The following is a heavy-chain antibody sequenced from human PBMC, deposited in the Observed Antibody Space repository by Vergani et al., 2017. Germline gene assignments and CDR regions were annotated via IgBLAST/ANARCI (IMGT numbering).Heavy chain of an antibody. CDR2: ISSSSSYI. Sequence: EVQLVESGGGLVKPGGSLRLSCAASGFTFSSYSMNWVRQAPGKGLEWVSSISSSSSYIYYADSVKGRFTISRDNAKNSLYLQMNSLRAEDTAVYYCARDTAPDPRMAAGGSYYYYGMDVWGQGTTVTVSS. CDR3: ARDTAPDPRMAAGGSYYYYGMDV. J-gene: IGHJ6*02. D-gene: IGHD6-13*01. CDR1: GFTFSSYS. V-gene: IGHV3-21*01.